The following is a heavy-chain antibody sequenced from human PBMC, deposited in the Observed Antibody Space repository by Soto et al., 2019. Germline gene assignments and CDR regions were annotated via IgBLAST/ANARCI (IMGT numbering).Heavy chain of an antibody. J-gene: IGHJ6*02. Sequence: GGSLRLSCAASGFTFSSYSMNWVRQAPGKGLEWVSSISSSSSYIYYADSVKGRFTISRDNAKNSLYLQMNSLRAEDTAVYYCARDRWVGFLEWLSPRDGMDVWGQGTMVTVSS. D-gene: IGHD3-3*02. CDR3: ARDRWVGFLEWLSPRDGMDV. V-gene: IGHV3-21*01. CDR1: GFTFSSYS. CDR2: ISSSSSYI.